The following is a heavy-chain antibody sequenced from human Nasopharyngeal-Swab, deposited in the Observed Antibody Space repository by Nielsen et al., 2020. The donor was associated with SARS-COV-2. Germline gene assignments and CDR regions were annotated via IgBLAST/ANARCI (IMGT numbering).Heavy chain of an antibody. CDR2: MNPNSGNT. Sequence: ASVKVSCKASGYTFTSYDINWVRQATGQGLEWMGWMNPNSGNTGCAQKFQGRVTMTRNISISTAYMELSSLRSEDTAVYYCARREKIVAGTYYWGQGTLVTVSS. CDR1: GYTFTSYD. J-gene: IGHJ4*02. V-gene: IGHV1-8*01. CDR3: ARREKIVAGTYY. D-gene: IGHD6-19*01.